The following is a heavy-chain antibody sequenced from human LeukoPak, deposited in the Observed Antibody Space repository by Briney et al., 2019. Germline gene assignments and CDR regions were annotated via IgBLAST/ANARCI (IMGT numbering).Heavy chain of an antibody. Sequence: PGGSLRLSCEASGFTFSSYAMSWVRQAPGKGLQWVSTISGSAGNTYSADSVKGRFTISRDNSKSTLSLQMNSLRAEDTAVYYCARDRYYFGSGSYPWYFDLWGRGTLVTVSS. J-gene: IGHJ2*01. CDR2: ISGSAGNT. CDR1: GFTFSSYA. CDR3: ARDRYYFGSGSYPWYFDL. V-gene: IGHV3-23*01. D-gene: IGHD3-10*01.